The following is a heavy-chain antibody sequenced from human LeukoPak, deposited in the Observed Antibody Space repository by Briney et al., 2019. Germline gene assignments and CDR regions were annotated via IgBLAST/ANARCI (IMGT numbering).Heavy chain of an antibody. Sequence: SQTLSLTCATSGDSVSSNSAAWNWIRQSPSRGLEWLGRTYYRSNWFNDFALSVKSRITINPDTSKNQFSLQLNSVTPEDTAVYYCAKNYGDSNWFDTWGQGTLVTVSS. CDR3: AKNYGDSNWFDT. CDR2: TYYRSNWFN. V-gene: IGHV6-1*01. D-gene: IGHD4-17*01. J-gene: IGHJ5*02. CDR1: GDSVSSNSAA.